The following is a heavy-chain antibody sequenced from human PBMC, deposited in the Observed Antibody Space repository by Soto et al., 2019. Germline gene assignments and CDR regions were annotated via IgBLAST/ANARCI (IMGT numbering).Heavy chain of an antibody. V-gene: IGHV3-30*04. D-gene: IGHD6-25*01. CDR3: AREVSLGVAAARYSDS. CDR1: GFTFSNYP. J-gene: IGHJ4*02. Sequence: QVHLAESGGGVVQPGRSLRLSCAASGFTFSNYPMNWVRQAPGKGLEWVAVISYDGNTKHYADSVKGRCTISRDNPRNTLYLQMNSLRVEDTAVYYCAREVSLGVAAARYSDSWGQGAQVTVSS. CDR2: ISYDGNTK.